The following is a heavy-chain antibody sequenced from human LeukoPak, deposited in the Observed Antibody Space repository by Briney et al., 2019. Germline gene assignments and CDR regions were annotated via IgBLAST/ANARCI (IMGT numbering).Heavy chain of an antibody. D-gene: IGHD2-2*01. CDR2: ISAYNGNT. J-gene: IGHJ4*02. CDR3: ARGGLYCSSTSCYGIEY. Sequence: ASVKVSCKASGYTFTSYGISWVRQAPGQGLEWMGWISAYNGNTNYAQKLQGRVTMTTDTSTSTVYMELRSLRSDDTAVYYCARGGLYCSSTSCYGIEYWGQGTLVTVSS. CDR1: GYTFTSYG. V-gene: IGHV1-18*04.